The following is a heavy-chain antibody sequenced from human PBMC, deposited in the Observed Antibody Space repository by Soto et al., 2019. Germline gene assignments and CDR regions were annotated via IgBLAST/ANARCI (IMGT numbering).Heavy chain of an antibody. D-gene: IGHD2-15*01. Sequence: ASVKVSCKASGYNFISYGVTWVRQAPGQGLEWVGWIRPYNGDTNYGQKFQGRATMTTDTPTSMAYMELRNLRSDDTAVYYCARGGKYCSGGACYGPSETLYYGMDVWGQGTTVTVS. CDR3: ARGGKYCSGGACYGPSETLYYGMDV. CDR1: GYNFISYG. V-gene: IGHV1-18*04. CDR2: IRPYNGDT. J-gene: IGHJ6*02.